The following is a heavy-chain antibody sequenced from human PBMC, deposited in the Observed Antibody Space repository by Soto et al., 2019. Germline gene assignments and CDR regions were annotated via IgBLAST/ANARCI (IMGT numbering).Heavy chain of an antibody. D-gene: IGHD7-27*01. V-gene: IGHV3-7*01. Sequence: GGSLRLSCAASGFTFSSYWMSWVRQAPGKGLEWVANIKQDGSEKYYVDSVKGRFTISRDNAKNSLYLQMNSLRAEDTAVYYCASLASTNHWDYYYYYYMDVWGKGTTVTVSS. CDR3: ASLASTNHWDYYYYYYMDV. CDR1: GFTFSSYW. CDR2: IKQDGSEK. J-gene: IGHJ6*03.